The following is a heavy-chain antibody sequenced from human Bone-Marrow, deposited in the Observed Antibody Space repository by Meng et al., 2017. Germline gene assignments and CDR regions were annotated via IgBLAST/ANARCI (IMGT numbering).Heavy chain of an antibody. CDR2: IYYSGST. Sequence: SETLSLTCTVSGGSISSSSYYWGWIRQPPGKGLEWIGSIYYSGSTYYNPSLKSRVTISVDTSKNQFSLKLSSVTAADTAVYYCARVLVKSIDYWGQGTLVTVSS. J-gene: IGHJ4*02. V-gene: IGHV4-39*07. D-gene: IGHD3-3*02. CDR3: ARVLVKSIDY. CDR1: GGSISSSSYY.